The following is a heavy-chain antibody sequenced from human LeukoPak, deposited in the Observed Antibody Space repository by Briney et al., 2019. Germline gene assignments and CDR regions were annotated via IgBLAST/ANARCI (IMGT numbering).Heavy chain of an antibody. CDR1: GFSFSSYA. CDR2: ISDGGSRT. CDR3: AKVQLGIGVDY. Sequence: GGSLILSCAASGFSFSSYAVSWVRQAPGRGLEWVSGISDGGSRTYYADSVKGRFTISRDDSKNTLYLQMNSLRAEDTAVYYCAKVQLGIGVDYWGQGTLVTVSS. V-gene: IGHV3-23*01. D-gene: IGHD7-27*01. J-gene: IGHJ4*02.